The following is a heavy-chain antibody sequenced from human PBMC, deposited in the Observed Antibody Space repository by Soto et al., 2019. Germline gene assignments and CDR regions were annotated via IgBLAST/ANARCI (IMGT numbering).Heavy chain of an antibody. CDR2: INAGNGNT. D-gene: IGHD4-17*01. V-gene: IGHV1-3*01. J-gene: IGHJ4*02. Sequence: QVQLVQSGAEVKKPGASVKVSCKASGYTFTSYAMHWVRQAPGQRLEWMGWINAGNGNTKYSQKFEGRVTITRDTAACTAYMELSSLRSEDKAVYYCARCYYGDTDPTYYFDYWGQGTLVTVSS. CDR1: GYTFTSYA. CDR3: ARCYYGDTDPTYYFDY.